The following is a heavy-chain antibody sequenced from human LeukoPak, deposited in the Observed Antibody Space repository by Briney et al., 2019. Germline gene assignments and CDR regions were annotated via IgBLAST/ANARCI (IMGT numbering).Heavy chain of an antibody. CDR1: GGSFSGYY. CDR2: INHSGST. J-gene: IGHJ4*02. CDR3: ARGNGRGWLLRPTDY. D-gene: IGHD6-19*01. V-gene: IGHV4-34*01. Sequence: SETLSLTCAVYGGSFSGYYWSWIRQPPGKGLEWIGEINHSGSTNYNPSLKSRVTISVDTSKNQFSLKLSSVTAADTAVYYCARGNGRGWLLRPTDYWGQGTLVTVSS.